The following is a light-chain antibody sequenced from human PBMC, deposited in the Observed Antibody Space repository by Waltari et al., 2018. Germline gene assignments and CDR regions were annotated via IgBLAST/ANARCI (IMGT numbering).Light chain of an antibody. V-gene: IGLV2-23*02. CDR3: CSYAGSSTHVV. CDR1: SSDVGGYNL. CDR2: EVS. Sequence: QSALTQPASVSGSPGQSITISCTGTSSDVGGYNLVPWYQQHPGKAPKLMIYEVSKRPSGVSNRFSGSKSGNTASLTISGLQAEDEADYYCCSYAGSSTHVVFGGGTKLTVL. J-gene: IGLJ2*01.